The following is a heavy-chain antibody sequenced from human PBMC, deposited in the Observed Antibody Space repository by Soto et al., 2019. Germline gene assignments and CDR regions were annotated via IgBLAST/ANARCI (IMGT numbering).Heavy chain of an antibody. J-gene: IGHJ6*03. CDR1: GGSISSSSYY. CDR2: IYYSGST. V-gene: IGHV4-39*01. D-gene: IGHD1-7*01. CDR3: AMQTTGTTLYYYMDV. Sequence: SETLSLTCTVSGGSISSSSYYWGWIRQHPGKGLEWIGSIYYSGSTYYNPSLKSRVTISVDTSKQQFSLKLSSVTAADTAVYYCAMQTTGTTLYYYMDVWGKGTTVTV.